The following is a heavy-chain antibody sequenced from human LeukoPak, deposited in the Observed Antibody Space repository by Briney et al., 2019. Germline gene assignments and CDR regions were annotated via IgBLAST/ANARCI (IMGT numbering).Heavy chain of an antibody. CDR3: ARVGYNSGWYEY. V-gene: IGHV3-33*08. D-gene: IGHD6-19*01. CDR2: IWEDGTNI. Sequence: GGSLRLSCAASGLTFSTYAMHWVRQAPGQGLEWVAAIWEDGTNINYADSVKGRFTISRDNSKNTLYLQLNNLRAEDTALYYCARVGYNSGWYEYWGQGTLVTVSS. CDR1: GLTFSTYA. J-gene: IGHJ4*02.